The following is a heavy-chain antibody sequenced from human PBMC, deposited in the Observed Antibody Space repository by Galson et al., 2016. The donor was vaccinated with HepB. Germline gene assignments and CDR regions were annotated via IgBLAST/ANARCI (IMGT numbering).Heavy chain of an antibody. Sequence: LRLSCAASGFSFSDSYMNWIRQAPGKGLEWVSYISSSGSTIYYADSVKGRFTISRDNARNSLYLQMNSLRDEDTAVYFCARGHHLLWNGLDVWGQGTTVTVSS. CDR1: GFSFSDSY. CDR3: ARGHHLLWNGLDV. V-gene: IGHV3-11*01. CDR2: ISSSGSTI. D-gene: IGHD3-10*01. J-gene: IGHJ6*02.